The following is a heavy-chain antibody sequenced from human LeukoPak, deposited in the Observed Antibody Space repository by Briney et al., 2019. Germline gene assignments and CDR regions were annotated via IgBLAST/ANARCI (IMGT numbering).Heavy chain of an antibody. CDR2: IYSGGST. CDR1: GFTLSSNY. D-gene: IGHD3-22*01. J-gene: IGHJ6*02. CDR3: ARSRGDEGDYYDSSGYLYYYYGMDV. V-gene: IGHV3-53*01. Sequence: GGSLRLSCAASGFTLSSNYMSWVRQAPGKGLEWVSVIYSGGSTYYADSVKGRFTISRDNSKNTLYLQMNSLRAEDTAVYYCARSRGDEGDYYDSSGYLYYYYGMDVWGQGTTVTVSS.